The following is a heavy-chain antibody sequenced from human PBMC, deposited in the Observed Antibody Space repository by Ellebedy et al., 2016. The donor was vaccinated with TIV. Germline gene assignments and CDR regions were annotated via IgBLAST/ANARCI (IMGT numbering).Heavy chain of an antibody. D-gene: IGHD1-1*01. V-gene: IGHV5-51*01. CDR3: ARYISHWTIAY. CDR2: INAGDSET. CDR1: GYSFSSYW. Sequence: GESLKISCQGSGYSFSSYWNAWVRQLPGKGLEWTGIINAGDSETSNRPSFEAQVTISVDKSIITAYLQWSSLKASDSAMYYCARYISHWTIAYWGQGTLVTVAS. J-gene: IGHJ4*02.